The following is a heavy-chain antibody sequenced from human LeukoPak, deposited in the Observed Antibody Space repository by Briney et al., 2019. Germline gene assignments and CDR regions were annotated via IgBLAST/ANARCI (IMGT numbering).Heavy chain of an antibody. CDR3: ARARSGYDFEY. V-gene: IGHV3-21*01. Sequence: GGSVRLSWAASGFTFSSYSMDWVRQAPGKGLEWVSSISSSSTYIYYAASVKGPFTISRDNAKNSLYLQMNSLRAEVTAVYYCARARSGYDFEYWGEGDLVTVSS. D-gene: IGHD5-12*01. CDR1: GFTFSSYS. J-gene: IGHJ4*02. CDR2: ISSSSTYI.